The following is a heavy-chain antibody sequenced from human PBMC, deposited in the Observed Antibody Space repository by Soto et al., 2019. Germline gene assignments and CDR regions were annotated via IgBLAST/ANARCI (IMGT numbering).Heavy chain of an antibody. D-gene: IGHD3-22*01. CDR3: ARYDSSGYYWPYYYYGMDV. CDR1: GFTFSTYC. J-gene: IGHJ6*02. V-gene: IGHV3-21*01. Sequence: EVQLVESGGGLVKPGGSLRLSCAASGFTFSTYCMNWVRQAPGKGLEWVSSISDSSSYIYYADSVKGRFTISRDNAKNSLYLQMNSLRAEDTAVYYCARYDSSGYYWPYYYYGMDVWGQGTTVTVSS. CDR2: ISDSSSYI.